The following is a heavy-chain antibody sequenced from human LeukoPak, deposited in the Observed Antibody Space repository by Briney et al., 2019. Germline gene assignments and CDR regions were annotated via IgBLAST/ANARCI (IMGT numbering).Heavy chain of an antibody. Sequence: QPGGSLRLSCAASGFTFSSYAMSWVRQAPGKGLEWVSAISGSGGSTYYADSVKGRFTISRDNSKNTLYLQMSSLRAEDTAVYYCAKDLYYYDSSGHDYWGQGTLVTVSS. CDR3: AKDLYYYDSSGHDY. D-gene: IGHD3-22*01. CDR2: ISGSGGST. V-gene: IGHV3-23*01. CDR1: GFTFSSYA. J-gene: IGHJ4*02.